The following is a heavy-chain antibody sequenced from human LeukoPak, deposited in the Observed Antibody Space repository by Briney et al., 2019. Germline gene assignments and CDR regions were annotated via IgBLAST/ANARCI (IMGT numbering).Heavy chain of an antibody. CDR1: GFTFDDYA. Sequence: GGSLRLSCAASGFTFDDYAMHWVRQAPGKGLEWVSGISWNSGSIGYADSVKGRFTISRDNAKNSLYLQMNSLRAEDTALYYCAKDMFGVYGSGSYLVYWGQGTLVTVSS. D-gene: IGHD3-10*01. CDR2: ISWNSGSI. J-gene: IGHJ4*02. CDR3: AKDMFGVYGSGSYLVY. V-gene: IGHV3-9*01.